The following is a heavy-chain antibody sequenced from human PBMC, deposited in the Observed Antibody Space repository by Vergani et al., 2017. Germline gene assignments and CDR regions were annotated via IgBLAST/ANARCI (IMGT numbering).Heavy chain of an antibody. CDR3: AHSVRGRPYYFDY. J-gene: IGHJ4*02. V-gene: IGHV2-5*08. D-gene: IGHD3-10*02. CDR1: GFSLSNARMG. Sequence: QVTLKESGPVLVKPTETLTLTCTVSGFSLSNARMGVSWIRQPPGKALEWLALIYWDDDKRYRPSLKSRLTITKDTSKNQVVLTMTNMYPVDTATYYCAHSVRGRPYYFDYWGQGTLVTVSS. CDR2: IYWDDDK.